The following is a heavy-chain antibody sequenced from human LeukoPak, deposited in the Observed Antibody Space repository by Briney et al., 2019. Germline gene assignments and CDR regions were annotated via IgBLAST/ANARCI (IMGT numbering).Heavy chain of an antibody. CDR1: GFTFTGYY. J-gene: IGHJ4*02. Sequence: ASVKVSCKASGFTFTGYYMHWVRQAPGQGLEWMGWINPNSGGTNYAQKFQGRVTMTRDTSITTAYMELTSLRSDDTAVYYCARGDTNMDIDYWGQGTLVTVSS. CDR3: ARGDTNMDIDY. V-gene: IGHV1-2*02. D-gene: IGHD5-18*01. CDR2: INPNSGGT.